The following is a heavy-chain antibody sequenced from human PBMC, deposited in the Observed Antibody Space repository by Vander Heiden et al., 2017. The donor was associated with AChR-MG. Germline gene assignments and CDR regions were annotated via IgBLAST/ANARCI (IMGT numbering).Heavy chain of an antibody. Sequence: LQLQGSGPGVVKPSETLSLTCTVSGRSISRSSYYWGWIGQPPGKGLEWIGSIYYSGSTYYNPSLKSRVTISVDTSKNQFSLKLSSVTAADTAVYYCAIVGESAAMGYWGQGTLVTVSS. V-gene: IGHV4-39*01. CDR1: GRSISRSSYY. CDR3: AIVGESAAMGY. D-gene: IGHD2-2*01. CDR2: IYYSGST. J-gene: IGHJ4*02.